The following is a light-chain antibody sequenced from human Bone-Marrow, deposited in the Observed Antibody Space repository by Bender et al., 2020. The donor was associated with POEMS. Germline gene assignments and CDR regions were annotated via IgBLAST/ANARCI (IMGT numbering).Light chain of an antibody. CDR3: CSYAGGTTHWV. CDR2: EAT. V-gene: IGLV2-23*01. J-gene: IGLJ3*02. Sequence: QSALTQPRSVSGSPGQSVTISCTGTSSDVGTYNLVSWYQQHPGKPPKLMIYEATKRPSGISNRFSGSKSGNTASLTISGLQPEDEADYYCCSYAGGTTHWVFGGGTKLTVL. CDR1: SSDVGTYNL.